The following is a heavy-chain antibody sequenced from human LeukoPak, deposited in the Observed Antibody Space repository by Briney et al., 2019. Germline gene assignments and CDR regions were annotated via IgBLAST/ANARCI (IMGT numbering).Heavy chain of an antibody. J-gene: IGHJ6*02. CDR1: GESISSGNYY. V-gene: IGHV4-61*02. Sequence: SETLSPTCNVSGESISSGNYYWTWIRQPAGKGLEWIGRIHSSGFANYNRSLKSRVTISRDTSKNQLSLKVSSVTAADTAVYFCVSSRVATPPYNYGMDVWGQGTTVVVSS. CDR3: VSSRVATPPYNYGMDV. CDR2: IHSSGFA. D-gene: IGHD3-3*01.